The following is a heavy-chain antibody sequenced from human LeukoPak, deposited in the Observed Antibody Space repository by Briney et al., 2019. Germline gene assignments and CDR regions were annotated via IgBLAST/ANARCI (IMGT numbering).Heavy chain of an antibody. V-gene: IGHV3-9*01. CDR2: ISWNSGSI. D-gene: IGHD2-21*01. J-gene: IGHJ6*03. Sequence: PGGSLRLSCAASGFTFDDYAMHWVRQAPGKGLEWVSGISWNSGSIGYADSVKGRFTISRDNAKNSLYLQMNSLRAEDTALYYCATIPTSVYYYYYMDVWGKGTTVTVSS. CDR3: ATIPTSVYYYYYMDV. CDR1: GFTFDDYA.